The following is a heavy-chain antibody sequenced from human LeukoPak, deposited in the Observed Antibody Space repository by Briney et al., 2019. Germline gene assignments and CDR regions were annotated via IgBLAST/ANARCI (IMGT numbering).Heavy chain of an antibody. CDR2: ISYDGRNK. CDR3: AKVGGYSRIDY. CDR1: GFTFSSYG. V-gene: IGHV3-30*18. D-gene: IGHD3-22*01. Sequence: GGSLRLSCAASGFTFSSYGLHWVRQAPGKGLEWVAVISYDGRNKYYADFVKGRFTISRDNSKNTLYLQMNSLRAEDTAVYYCAKVGGYSRIDYWGQGTLVTVSS. J-gene: IGHJ4*02.